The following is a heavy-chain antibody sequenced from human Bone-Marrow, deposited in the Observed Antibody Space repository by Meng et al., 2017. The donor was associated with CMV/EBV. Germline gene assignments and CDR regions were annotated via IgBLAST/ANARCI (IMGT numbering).Heavy chain of an antibody. V-gene: IGHV3-33*06. CDR2: IWYDGSNK. D-gene: IGHD2/OR15-2a*01. CDR1: GFTFSSYG. J-gene: IGHJ5*02. CDR3: AKDSIGWFDP. Sequence: LSCAESGFTFSSYGMHWVRQAPGKGLEWVAVIWYDGSNKYYADSVKGRFTISRDNSKNTLYLQMNSLRAEDTAVYYCAKDSIGWFDPWGQGTLVTVSS.